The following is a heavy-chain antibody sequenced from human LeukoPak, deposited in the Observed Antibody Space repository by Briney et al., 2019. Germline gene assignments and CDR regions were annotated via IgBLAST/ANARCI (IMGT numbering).Heavy chain of an antibody. J-gene: IGHJ4*02. Sequence: GGSLRLSCAASGFTFSRFAMIWVRQAPGKGLEWVSAISSSGGSTYYADSVKGRFTISRDTSKHTLYLQMNSLRAEDTAVYYCAKDPMWGNYGDYILGGDDYWGQGALVTVSS. CDR3: AKDPMWGNYGDYILGGDDY. CDR2: ISSSGGST. CDR1: GFTFSRFA. D-gene: IGHD4-17*01. V-gene: IGHV3-23*01.